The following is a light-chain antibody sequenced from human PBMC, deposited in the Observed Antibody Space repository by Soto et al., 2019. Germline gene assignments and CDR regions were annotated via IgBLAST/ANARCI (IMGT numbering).Light chain of an antibody. CDR2: EVS. CDR3: SSFTSSGTRL. CDR1: SSDVGGYNY. V-gene: IGLV2-14*01. J-gene: IGLJ1*01. Sequence: QSVLTQPASVSGSPGQSITISCTGTSSDVGGYNYVSWYQQHPGKAPKVMIYEVSNRPSGVSNRFSASKSGNTASLTISGLQVEDEADYYCSSFTSSGTRLFGTGTKLTVL.